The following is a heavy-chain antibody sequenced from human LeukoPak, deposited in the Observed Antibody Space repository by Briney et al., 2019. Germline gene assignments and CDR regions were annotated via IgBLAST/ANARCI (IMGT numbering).Heavy chain of an antibody. Sequence: PSETLSLTCAVYGGSFSGYSWSWIRQPPGKGLEWVGEINHSGSTNYNPSLKSRVTISVDTSKNQFSLKLSSVTAADTAVYYCAGGCRGYESYYYYYYMDVWGKGTTVTISS. CDR1: GGSFSGYS. V-gene: IGHV4-34*01. J-gene: IGHJ6*03. D-gene: IGHD5-12*01. CDR2: INHSGST. CDR3: AGGCRGYESYYYYYYMDV.